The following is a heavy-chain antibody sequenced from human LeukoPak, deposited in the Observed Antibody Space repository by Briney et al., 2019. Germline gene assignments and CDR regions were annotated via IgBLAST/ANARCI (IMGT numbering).Heavy chain of an antibody. CDR1: GGTFSSYA. CDR3: AIHLAAAGSYFDY. V-gene: IGHV1-69*13. D-gene: IGHD6-13*01. Sequence: GASVKVSCKASGGTFSSYAISWVRQAPGQGLEWMGGIIPIFGTANYAQKFQGRDTITADESTSTAYMELSSLRSEDTAVYYCAIHLAAAGSYFDYWGQGTLVTVSS. CDR2: IIPIFGTA. J-gene: IGHJ4*02.